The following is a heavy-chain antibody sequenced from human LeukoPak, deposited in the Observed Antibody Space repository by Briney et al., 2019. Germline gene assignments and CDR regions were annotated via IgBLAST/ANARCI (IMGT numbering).Heavy chain of an antibody. V-gene: IGHV3-21*01. J-gene: IGHJ4*02. Sequence: GGSLRLSCAASGFTFSSYSMNWVRQAPGKGLEWVSSISSSSSYIYYADSVKGRFTISRDNAKNSLYLQMNGLRAEDTAVYYCARDMSGYSGYAFDYWGQGTLVTVSS. CDR1: GFTFSSYS. CDR3: ARDMSGYSGYAFDY. CDR2: ISSSSSYI. D-gene: IGHD5-12*01.